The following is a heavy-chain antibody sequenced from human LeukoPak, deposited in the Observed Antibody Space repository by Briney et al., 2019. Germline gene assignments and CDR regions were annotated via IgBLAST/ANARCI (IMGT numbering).Heavy chain of an antibody. Sequence: GGSLRLSCAASGFTFSSYAMSWVRQAPGKGLEWVSAISGSGGATYYADSVKGRFTISRDNAKNSLYLQMSSLRVEDTAVYYCAINSGRDYWGQGTLVTVSS. CDR2: ISGSGGAT. J-gene: IGHJ4*02. V-gene: IGHV3-23*01. CDR1: GFTFSSYA. CDR3: AINSGRDY. D-gene: IGHD1-26*01.